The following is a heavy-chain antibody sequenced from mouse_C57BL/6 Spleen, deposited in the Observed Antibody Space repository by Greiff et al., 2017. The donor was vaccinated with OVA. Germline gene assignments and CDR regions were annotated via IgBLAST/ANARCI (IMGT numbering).Heavy chain of an antibody. J-gene: IGHJ4*01. CDR2: IYPGDGDT. D-gene: IGHD2-1*01. CDR1: GYAFSSSW. CDR3: ARDGNYPYAMDY. V-gene: IGHV1-82*01. Sequence: QVQLKESGPELVKPGASVKISCKASGYAFSSSWMNWVKQRPGQGLEWIGRIYPGDGDTNYNGKFKGKATLTADKSSSTAYMQLSSLTSEDSAVYFCARDGNYPYAMDYWGQGTSVTVSS.